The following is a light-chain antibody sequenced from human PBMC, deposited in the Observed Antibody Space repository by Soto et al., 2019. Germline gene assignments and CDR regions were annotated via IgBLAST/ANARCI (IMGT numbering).Light chain of an antibody. CDR3: SSRTTSNPYV. V-gene: IGLV2-14*01. CDR1: SSDIGAYNS. Sequence: QSALTQPASVSGSPGQSITISCTGTSSDIGAYNSVSWYQQHPGKAPKLMIYEVSNRPSGVSNRFSASKSGNTASLTISGLQAVDEADYYCSSRTTSNPYVFGTGTKLTVL. J-gene: IGLJ1*01. CDR2: EVS.